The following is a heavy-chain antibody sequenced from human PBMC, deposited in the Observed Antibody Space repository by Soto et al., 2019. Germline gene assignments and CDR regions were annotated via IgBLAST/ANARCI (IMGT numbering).Heavy chain of an antibody. CDR3: ARGREGGLILYYYYYYGMDV. Sequence: SETLSLTCTVSGGSISSGDYYWSWIRQPPGKGLEWIGEINHSGSTNYNPSLKSRVTISVDTSKNQFSLKLSSVTAADTAVYYCARGREGGLILYYYYYYGMDVWGQGTTVTVSS. CDR1: GGSISSGDYY. J-gene: IGHJ6*02. CDR2: INHSGST. D-gene: IGHD2-8*01. V-gene: IGHV4-39*07.